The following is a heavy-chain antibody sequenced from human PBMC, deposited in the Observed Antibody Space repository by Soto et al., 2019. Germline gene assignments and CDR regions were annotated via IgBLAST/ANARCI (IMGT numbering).Heavy chain of an antibody. J-gene: IGHJ3*02. CDR3: ATGSSSWLNDAFDI. V-gene: IGHV1-24*01. D-gene: IGHD6-13*01. CDR2: FDPEDGET. Sequence: ASVKVSCKVSGYTLTELSMHWVRQAPGKGLEWMGGFDPEDGETIYAQKFQGRVTMTEDTSTDTAYMELSSLRSEDTAVYYCATGSSSWLNDAFDIWGQGTMVTVSS. CDR1: GYTLTELS.